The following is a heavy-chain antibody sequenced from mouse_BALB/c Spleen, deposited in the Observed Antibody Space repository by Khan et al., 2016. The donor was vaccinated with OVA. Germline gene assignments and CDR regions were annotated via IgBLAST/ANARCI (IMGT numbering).Heavy chain of an antibody. J-gene: IGHJ4*01. CDR2: IWGGGST. Sequence: QVQLKESGPGLVAPSQNLSITCTVSGFSLSDYGVSWIRQPPGRGLEWLGVIWGGGSTYYNSALRSRLTISKDNYKSQVFLKMSRMQSDDTAMFYCAKGVWSYYYTLDYWGQGTSVTVSS. V-gene: IGHV2-6-5*01. CDR3: AKGVWSYYYTLDY. CDR1: GFSLSDYG.